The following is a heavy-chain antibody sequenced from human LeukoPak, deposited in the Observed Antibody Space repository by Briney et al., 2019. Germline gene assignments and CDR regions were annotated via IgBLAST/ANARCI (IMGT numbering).Heavy chain of an antibody. CDR3: ARENSGSYREFDY. D-gene: IGHD1-26*01. Sequence: SETLSLTCTASGGSISSYYWSWIRQPAGKRLEWIGRIYTSGSTNYNASLKSRVSMSVDTSKNQFSLKLSSVTAADTAAFYCARENSGSYREFDYWGQGTLVTVSS. J-gene: IGHJ4*02. CDR2: IYTSGST. V-gene: IGHV4-4*07. CDR1: GGSISSYY.